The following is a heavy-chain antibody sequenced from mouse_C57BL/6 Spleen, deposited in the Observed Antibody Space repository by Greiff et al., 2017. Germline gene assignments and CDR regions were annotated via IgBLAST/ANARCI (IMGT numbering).Heavy chain of an antibody. CDR1: GYAFSSSW. V-gene: IGHV1-82*01. CDR2: IYPGDGDT. J-gene: IGHJ4*01. Sequence: VQLQQSGPELVKPGASVKISCKASGYAFSSSWMNWVKQRPGKGLEWIGRIYPGDGDTNYNGKFKGKATLTAAKSSSTAYMQLSSLTSEDSAVYFCARRGVDYWGQGTSVTVSS. CDR3: ARRGVDY.